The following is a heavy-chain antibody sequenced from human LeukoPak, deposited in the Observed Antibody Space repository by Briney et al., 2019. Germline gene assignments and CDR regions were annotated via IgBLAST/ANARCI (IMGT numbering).Heavy chain of an antibody. CDR2: ISSTSSYI. CDR1: GFTFSSYI. CDR3: ARTAAAGGGFDP. Sequence: GGSLRLSCAASGFTFSSYIMNWVRQAPGKGLEGVSSISSTSSYIYYADSVKGRFTISRDNAKNSLNLQMSSLRAEDTAVYYCARTAAAGGGFDPWGQGTLVTVSS. J-gene: IGHJ5*02. V-gene: IGHV3-21*01. D-gene: IGHD6-13*01.